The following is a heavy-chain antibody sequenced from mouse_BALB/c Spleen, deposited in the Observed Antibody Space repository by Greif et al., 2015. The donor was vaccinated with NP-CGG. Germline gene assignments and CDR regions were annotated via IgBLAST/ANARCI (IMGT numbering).Heavy chain of an antibody. CDR3: ARGGYGSSYGPYYYAMDY. D-gene: IGHD1-1*01. V-gene: IGHV5-4*02. CDR2: ISDGGSYT. J-gene: IGHJ4*01. Sequence: DVKLVESGGGLVKPGGSLKLSCAASGFTFSDYYMYWVRQTPEKRLEWVATISDGGSYTYYPDSVKGRFTISRDNAKNNLYLQMSSLKSEDTAMYYCARGGYGSSYGPYYYAMDYWGQGTSVTVSS. CDR1: GFTFSDYY.